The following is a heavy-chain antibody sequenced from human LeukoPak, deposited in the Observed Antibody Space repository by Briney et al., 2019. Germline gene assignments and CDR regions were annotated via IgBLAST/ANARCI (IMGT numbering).Heavy chain of an antibody. V-gene: IGHV4-30-2*01. CDR1: GNSISSGGYF. CDR2: ISHYENA. Sequence: PSETLSLTCTVSGNSISSGGYFWSWIRQPPGKGLEWIGYISHYENAYYNPSLKSRVTISVDRSKNQFSLKLSSVTAADTAVYYCASLIVGATTSVYWGQGTLVTVSS. CDR3: ASLIVGATTSVY. J-gene: IGHJ4*02. D-gene: IGHD1-26*01.